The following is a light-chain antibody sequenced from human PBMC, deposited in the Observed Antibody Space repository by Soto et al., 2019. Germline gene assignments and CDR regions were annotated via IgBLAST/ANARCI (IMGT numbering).Light chain of an antibody. V-gene: IGKV3-20*01. J-gene: IGKJ1*01. Sequence: IVLTQSPGTLSLSPGEGATLSCWTSMSVSSSYLAWYQQKPGQAPRLLIYAASSRATGIPDRFSGSGSGTDFTLTISILEPEDFAVYYCQHYSNSRATFGQGTKVEIK. CDR2: AAS. CDR1: MSVSSSY. CDR3: QHYSNSRAT.